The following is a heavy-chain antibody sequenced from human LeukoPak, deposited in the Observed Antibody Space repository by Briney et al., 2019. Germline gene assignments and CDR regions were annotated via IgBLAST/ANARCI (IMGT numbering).Heavy chain of an antibody. CDR1: GGSVSNGSYY. V-gene: IGHV4-61*01. J-gene: IGHJ3*02. Sequence: SETLSLTCTVSGGSVSNGSYYWSWIRQPPGKGLEWIGCIYYSGTTNYNPSLKSRVTISVDTSKNQFSLKLSSVTAADTAVYYCARDFDPYCSSTSCSYAFDIWGQGTMVTVSS. CDR3: ARDFDPYCSSTSCSYAFDI. CDR2: IYYSGTT. D-gene: IGHD2-2*01.